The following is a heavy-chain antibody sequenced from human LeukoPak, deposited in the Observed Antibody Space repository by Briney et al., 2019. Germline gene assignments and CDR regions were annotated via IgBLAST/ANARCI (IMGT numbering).Heavy chain of an antibody. CDR1: GFTFSNAW. CDR2: IKSKTDGGTT. CDR3: TTDYYDSSGYGWFDP. D-gene: IGHD3-22*01. V-gene: IGHV3-15*01. J-gene: IGHJ5*02. Sequence: GGSLRLSCAASGFTFSNAWMSWVRQAPGKGLEWVGRIKSKTDGGTTDYAAPAKGRFTISRDDSKNTLYLQMNSLKTEDTAVYYCTTDYYDSSGYGWFDPWGQGTLVTVSS.